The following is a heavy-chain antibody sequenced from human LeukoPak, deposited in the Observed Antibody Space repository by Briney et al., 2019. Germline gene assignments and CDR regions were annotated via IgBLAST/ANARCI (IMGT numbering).Heavy chain of an antibody. Sequence: ASVKVSCKASGYTFTSYDINWVRQATGQGLEWMGWMNLNSGNTGYAQKFQGRVTMTRNTSISTAYMELSSLRSEDTVVYYCARVLRFLREGAVDPWGQGTLVTVSS. CDR1: GYTFTSYD. J-gene: IGHJ5*02. D-gene: IGHD3-3*01. CDR3: ARVLRFLREGAVDP. V-gene: IGHV1-8*01. CDR2: MNLNSGNT.